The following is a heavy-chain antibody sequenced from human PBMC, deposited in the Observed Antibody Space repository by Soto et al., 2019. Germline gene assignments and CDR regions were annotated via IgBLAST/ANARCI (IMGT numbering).Heavy chain of an antibody. CDR2: IKQDGSEK. V-gene: IGHV3-7*05. CDR1: GFTFSSYW. Sequence: PGGSLRLSCAASGFTFSSYWMSWVRQAPGKGLEWVANIKQDGSEKYYVDSVKGRFTISRDNAKNSLYLQMNSLRAEDTAVYYCARAFDCTNGVCFDPWGQGTLVTVSS. J-gene: IGHJ5*02. D-gene: IGHD2-8*01. CDR3: ARAFDCTNGVCFDP.